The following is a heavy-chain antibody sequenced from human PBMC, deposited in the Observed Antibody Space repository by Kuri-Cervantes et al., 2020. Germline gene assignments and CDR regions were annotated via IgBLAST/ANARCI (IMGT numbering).Heavy chain of an antibody. V-gene: IGHV4-38-2*01. D-gene: IGHD6-13*01. CDR3: ARVRAAAGKQFDY. CDR2: IYHSGST. CDR1: GYSITSGYY. J-gene: IGHJ4*02. Sequence: SETLSLTCAVSGYSITSGYYWGWIRQPPGKGLEWIGDIYHSGSTYYNPSLKSRVTISVDTSKNHFSLKLSTVNAADTAVYYCARVRAAAGKQFDYWGQGTLVTVSS.